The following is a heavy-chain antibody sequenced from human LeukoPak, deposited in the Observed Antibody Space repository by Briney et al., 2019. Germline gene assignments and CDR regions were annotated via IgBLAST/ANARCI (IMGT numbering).Heavy chain of an antibody. CDR1: GGSISSYY. D-gene: IGHD6-6*01. J-gene: IGHJ4*02. CDR3: ARDSIAARPGDY. Sequence: PSETLSLTCTVSGGSISSYYWSWIRQPPGKGLEWIGYIYYSGSTNYNPSLKSRVTISVDTSMNQFSLKLSSVTAADTAVYYCARDSIAARPGDYWGQGTLVTVSS. V-gene: IGHV4-59*01. CDR2: IYYSGST.